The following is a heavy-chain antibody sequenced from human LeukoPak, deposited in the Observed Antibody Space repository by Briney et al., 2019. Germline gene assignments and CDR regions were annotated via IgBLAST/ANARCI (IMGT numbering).Heavy chain of an antibody. Sequence: SETLSLTCAVYGGSFSGYYWSWIRQPPGKGLEWIGEIYHSGGTNYNPSLKSRVTISVDKSKNQFSLKLSSVTAADTAVYYCARDGRGYSYGLDCWGQGTLVTVSS. D-gene: IGHD5-18*01. J-gene: IGHJ4*02. CDR3: ARDGRGYSYGLDC. V-gene: IGHV4-34*01. CDR1: GGSFSGYY. CDR2: IYHSGGT.